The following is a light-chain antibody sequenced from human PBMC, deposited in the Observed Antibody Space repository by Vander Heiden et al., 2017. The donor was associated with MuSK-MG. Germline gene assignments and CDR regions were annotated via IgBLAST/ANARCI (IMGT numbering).Light chain of an antibody. CDR2: AVS. Sequence: DIQLTQSPSFLSASVGDRVTITCLASQGISSYLAWYQQKPGKAPKLLIYAVSASQSGVPSRPTGCRSGREFTLTIISMQPQDLATYYFHQFKSSCYTFGHGTKVDIK. V-gene: IGKV1-9*01. J-gene: IGKJ3*01. CDR3: HQFKSSCYT. CDR1: QGISSY.